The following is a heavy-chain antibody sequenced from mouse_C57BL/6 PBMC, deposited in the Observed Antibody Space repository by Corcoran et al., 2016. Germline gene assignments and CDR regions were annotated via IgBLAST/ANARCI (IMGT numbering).Heavy chain of an antibody. D-gene: IGHD2-4*01. CDR3: ARAYDYDWFAY. J-gene: IGHJ3*01. CDR1: GFNIKDYY. V-gene: IGHV14-2*01. Sequence: EVQLQQSGAELVKPGASVKLSCTASGFNIKDYYMHWVKQRTEQGLEWIGRIDPEDGETKYAQKFQGKATITADTSSNTAYLQLSSLTSEDTAVYYCARAYDYDWFAYWCQGTLVTVSA. CDR2: IDPEDGET.